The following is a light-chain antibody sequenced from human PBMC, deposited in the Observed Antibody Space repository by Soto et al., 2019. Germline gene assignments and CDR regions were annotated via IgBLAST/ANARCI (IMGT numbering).Light chain of an antibody. CDR1: QSVGSY. CDR3: QQRSNWPPLT. J-gene: IGKJ4*01. V-gene: IGKV3-11*02. CDR2: VAS. Sequence: EIVVTQSPATLSLSPGERATLSCRTSQSVGSYLAWYQKKPGQAPRLLIYVASNRATGIPARFSGSGSGRDFTLTISSLEPEDFAVYYCQQRSNWPPLTFGGGTKVEIK.